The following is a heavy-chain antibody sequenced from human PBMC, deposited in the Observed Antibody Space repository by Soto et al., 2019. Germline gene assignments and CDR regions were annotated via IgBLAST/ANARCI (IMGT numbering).Heavy chain of an antibody. J-gene: IGHJ4*02. CDR3: GRLEGLATIPYYFDY. Sequence: SETLSLTCTVSGGSVSSGSYYWGWVRQPPGKGLEWIGSVYYSGSTYYNPSLESRVTISVDKSKNQFSLKLMSLSAADTAVYYCGRLEGLATIPYYFDYWGQGALVTAPQ. V-gene: IGHV4-39*01. CDR2: VYYSGST. CDR1: GGSVSSGSYY. D-gene: IGHD3-9*01.